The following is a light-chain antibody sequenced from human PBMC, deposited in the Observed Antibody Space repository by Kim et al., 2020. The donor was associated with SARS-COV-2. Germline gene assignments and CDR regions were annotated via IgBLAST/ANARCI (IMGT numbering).Light chain of an antibody. J-gene: IGKJ5*01. CDR3: QRSSWPIT. V-gene: IGKV3-11*01. Sequence: ALARGDGATLSCRGSQGGGDFLALYQQRPGQAPRLLIYEASKRATGIPAMFSGSGCGTDFTLTISNLEYEDAAIYYCQRSSWPITFGQGTRLEIK. CDR1: QGGGDF. CDR2: EAS.